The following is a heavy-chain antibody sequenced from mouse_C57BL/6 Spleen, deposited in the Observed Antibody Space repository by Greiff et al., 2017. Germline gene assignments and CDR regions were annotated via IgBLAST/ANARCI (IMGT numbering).Heavy chain of an antibody. D-gene: IGHD2-1*01. Sequence: VQLKQSVAELVRPGASVKLSCTASGFNIKNTYMHWVKQRPEQGLEWIGRIDPANGNTKYAPKFQGKATITADTYSNTAYLQLSSLTSEDTAIYYCARVCYGNSFYYDMDYWGQGTSVTVSS. V-gene: IGHV14-3*01. CDR2: IDPANGNT. J-gene: IGHJ4*01. CDR1: GFNIKNTY. CDR3: ARVCYGNSFYYDMDY.